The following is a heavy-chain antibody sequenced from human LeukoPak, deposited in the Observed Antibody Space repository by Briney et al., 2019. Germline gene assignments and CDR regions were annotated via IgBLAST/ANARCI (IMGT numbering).Heavy chain of an antibody. CDR3: ARGLPGIAAAGNDY. V-gene: IGHV1-2*02. J-gene: IGHJ4*02. D-gene: IGHD6-13*01. CDR1: GYTFTGYY. CDR2: INPNSGGT. Sequence: GASVKVSCKASGYTFTGYYMHWVRQAPGQGLEWMGWINPNSGGTNYAQKFQGRVTMTRDTSISTAYMELSRLRSDDTAVYYCARGLPGIAAAGNDYWGQGTLVTVSS.